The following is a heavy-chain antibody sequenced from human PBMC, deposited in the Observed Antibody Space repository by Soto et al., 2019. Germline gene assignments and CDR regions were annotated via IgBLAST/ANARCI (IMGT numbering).Heavy chain of an antibody. V-gene: IGHV1-69*13. J-gene: IGHJ6*02. CDR3: ARETTTVTRDYFYHGMDV. CDR2: IIPIFGTT. D-gene: IGHD4-17*01. CDR1: GGTFTSYT. Sequence: SVKVSCKASGGTFTSYTITWVRQAPGQGLEWMGEIIPIFGTTKYAQNFQGRVTITADESTSTAYMELSSLRSADTAVYYCARETTTVTRDYFYHGMDVWGQGTTVTVSS.